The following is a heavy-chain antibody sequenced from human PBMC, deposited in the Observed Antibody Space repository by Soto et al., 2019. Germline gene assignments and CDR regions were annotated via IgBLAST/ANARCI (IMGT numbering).Heavy chain of an antibody. CDR3: VTGQYCDY. CDR1: GFTFSNAW. Sequence: GGSLRLSCIGSGFTFSNAWINWVRQAPGKGLEWVGRIKSKPDGGTTDYAAPVKGRFTISRDDSKNTVYLQMNSLKTEDTALYYCVTGQYCDYWGQGTLVTVSS. V-gene: IGHV3-15*01. J-gene: IGHJ4*02. CDR2: IKSKPDGGTT.